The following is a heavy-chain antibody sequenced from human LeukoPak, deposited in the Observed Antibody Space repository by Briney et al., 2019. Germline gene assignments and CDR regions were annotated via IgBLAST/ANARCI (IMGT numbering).Heavy chain of an antibody. CDR1: GYTFTSYG. J-gene: IGHJ4*02. Sequence: GASVKVSCKASGYTFTSYGISWVRQAPGQGLEWMGWISAYNGNTNYAQKLQGRVTMTTDTSTSTAYMELRSLRSDDTAVYYCARDYGGRYYDSSGYYGHWGQGTLVTVSS. V-gene: IGHV1-18*01. CDR2: ISAYNGNT. CDR3: ARDYGGRYYDSSGYYGH. D-gene: IGHD3-22*01.